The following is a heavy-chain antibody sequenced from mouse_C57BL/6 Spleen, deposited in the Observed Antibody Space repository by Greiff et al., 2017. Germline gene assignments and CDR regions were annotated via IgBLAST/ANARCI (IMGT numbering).Heavy chain of an antibody. CDR1: GYSFTGYY. V-gene: IGHV1-43*01. CDR2: INPSTGGT. J-gene: IGHJ2*01. D-gene: IGHD1-1*01. Sequence: EVQLQHSGPELVKPGASVKISCKASGYSFTGYYMHWVKQSSEKSLEWIGEINPSTGGTSYNQKFKGKATLTVDKSSSTAYMQLKSLTSEDSAVYYCARVDYGSSYGYWGQGTTLTVSS. CDR3: ARVDYGSSYGY.